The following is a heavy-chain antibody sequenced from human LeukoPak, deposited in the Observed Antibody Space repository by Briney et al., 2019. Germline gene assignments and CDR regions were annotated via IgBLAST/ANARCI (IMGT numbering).Heavy chain of an antibody. CDR3: ARGRYDFWSGSKASAEYFDY. Sequence: ASVKVSCKASGYTFTGYYMHWVRQAPGQGLEWMGWINPNSGGTNYAQKFQGRVTMTRDTSISTAYMELSRLRSDDTAVCYCARGRYDFWSGSKASAEYFDYWGQGTLVTVSS. CDR1: GYTFTGYY. V-gene: IGHV1-2*02. D-gene: IGHD3-3*01. J-gene: IGHJ4*02. CDR2: INPNSGGT.